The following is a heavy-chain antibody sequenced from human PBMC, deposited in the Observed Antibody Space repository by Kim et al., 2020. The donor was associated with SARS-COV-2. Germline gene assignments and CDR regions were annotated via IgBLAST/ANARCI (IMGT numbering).Heavy chain of an antibody. J-gene: IGHJ6*02. CDR2: IYPGDSDT. CDR3: ARRGSSWYSSGWYHYYYGMDV. CDR1: GYSFTSYW. D-gene: IGHD6-19*01. Sequence: GESLKISCKGSGYSFTSYWIGWVRQMPGKGLEWIGIIYPGDSDTRYSPSFQGQVTISADKSISTAYLQWSSLKASDTAMYYCARRGSSWYSSGWYHYYYGMDVRGQGTTVTVSS. V-gene: IGHV5-51*01.